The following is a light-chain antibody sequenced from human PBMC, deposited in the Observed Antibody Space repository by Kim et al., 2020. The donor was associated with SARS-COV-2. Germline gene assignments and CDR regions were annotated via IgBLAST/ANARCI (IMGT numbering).Light chain of an antibody. J-gene: IGLJ3*02. CDR1: ILIKKF. CDR2: KDT. Sequence: SYELTQPSSVSVSPGQTATITCSGDILIKKFVRWFQKRPGQAPVLVIYKDTERPPGIPERFSGSTSGTTVTLTISGAQVEDEADYYCHSVADNNWVFGGGTQLTVL. CDR3: HSVADNNWV. V-gene: IGLV3-27*01.